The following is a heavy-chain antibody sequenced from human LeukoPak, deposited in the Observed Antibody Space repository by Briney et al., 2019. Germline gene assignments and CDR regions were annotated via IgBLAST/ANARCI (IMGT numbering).Heavy chain of an antibody. V-gene: IGHV3-21*01. D-gene: IGHD3-10*01. CDR3: SRADNYYYWSGSPYYFDY. J-gene: IGHJ4*02. Sequence: GGSLRLSCAASGFTFSSYSMNWVRQAPGKGLEWVSSISSSSSYIYYADSVKGRFTISRDNTKNSLYLQMSSLRAEDTAVYYFSRADNYYYWSGSPYYFDYWGQGTLVTVSS. CDR2: ISSSSSYI. CDR1: GFTFSSYS.